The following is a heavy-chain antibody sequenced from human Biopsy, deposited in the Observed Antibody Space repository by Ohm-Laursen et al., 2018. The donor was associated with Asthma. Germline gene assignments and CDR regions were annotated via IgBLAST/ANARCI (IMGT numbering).Heavy chain of an antibody. J-gene: IGHJ4*02. CDR1: GAHFGSYN. D-gene: IGHD6-13*01. CDR3: SRDTLGYYFDI. V-gene: IGHV3-30-3*01. CDR2: ITFDGSTQ. Sequence: SLRLSCSASGAHFGSYNMHWARQAPGKGLEWVAVITFDGSTQHYGNTVKGRFTISRDNAKNMLFLQMNSLRSDDTAVYYCSRDTLGYYFDIWGPGTQVTVSS.